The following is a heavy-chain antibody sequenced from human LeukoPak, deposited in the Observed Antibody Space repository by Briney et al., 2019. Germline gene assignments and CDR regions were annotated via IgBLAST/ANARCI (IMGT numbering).Heavy chain of an antibody. V-gene: IGHV3-48*03. CDR1: GFHFSSYE. Sequence: GGSLRLSCAASGFHFSSYEMNGVRQAPGKGLEWVSYISRSGSTIYYADSVKGRFTISRDNAKNSLYLQMNSLRAEDTAVYYCARASGELLLDALEIWGQGTMVTVSS. CDR2: ISRSGSTI. CDR3: ARASGELLLDALEI. J-gene: IGHJ3*02. D-gene: IGHD1-26*01.